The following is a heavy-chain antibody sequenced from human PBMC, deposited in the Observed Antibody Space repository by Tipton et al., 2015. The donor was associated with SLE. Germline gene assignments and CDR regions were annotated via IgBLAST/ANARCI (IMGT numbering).Heavy chain of an antibody. V-gene: IGHV4-4*09. CDR2: IYTSGST. CDR3: ARGRELLQGFDS. Sequence: TLSLTCTVSGGSISSYYWSWIRQPPGKGLEWIGYIYTSGSTNYNPSLKSRVTISVDTSKSQFSLKLSSVTASDTAVYYCARGRELLQGFDSWGQGTLVTVSS. CDR1: GGSISSYY. J-gene: IGHJ4*02. D-gene: IGHD1-26*01.